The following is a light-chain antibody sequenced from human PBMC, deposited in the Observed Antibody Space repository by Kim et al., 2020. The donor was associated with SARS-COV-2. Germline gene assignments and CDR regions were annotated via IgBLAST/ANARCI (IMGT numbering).Light chain of an antibody. Sequence: WFTIYCTGSSTALGAFYDVHWYQQLPGRAPKLLIFADTRRPSGVPERLSGSKSGTSASLAITGLQAEDEADYYCQSYDSRLSGWVFGGGTKLTVL. J-gene: IGLJ3*02. CDR1: STALGAFYD. CDR2: ADT. V-gene: IGLV1-40*01. CDR3: QSYDSRLSGWV.